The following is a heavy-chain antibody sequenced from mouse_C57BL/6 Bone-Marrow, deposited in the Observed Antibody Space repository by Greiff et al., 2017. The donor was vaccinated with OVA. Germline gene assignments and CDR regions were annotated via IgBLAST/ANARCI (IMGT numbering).Heavy chain of an antibody. Sequence: VKLKQSGPGLVQPSQSLSITCTVSGFSLTSYGVHWVRQSPGKGLEWLGVIWSGGSTDYNAAFISSLSISKDNSKSQVFFKMNSLQADDTAIYYCARRGDYYGSSSRGYFDVWGTGTTVTVSS. D-gene: IGHD1-1*01. CDR2: IWSGGST. V-gene: IGHV2-2*01. CDR3: ARRGDYYGSSSRGYFDV. J-gene: IGHJ1*03. CDR1: GFSLTSYG.